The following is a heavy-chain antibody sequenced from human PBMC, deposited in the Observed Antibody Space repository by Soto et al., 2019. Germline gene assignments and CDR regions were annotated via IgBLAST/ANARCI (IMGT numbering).Heavy chain of an antibody. CDR1: GFTFSSYG. CDR3: AKVIDKWELLLSHFDY. Sequence: GGSLRLSCAASGFTFSSYGMHWVRQAPGKGLEWVSIICCNGSRKDYADSVRGRFTISRDNSKNTLYLQMNSLRAEDTAVYYCAKVIDKWELLLSHFDYWGQGTLVTVSS. J-gene: IGHJ4*02. V-gene: IGHV3-33*06. CDR2: ICCNGSRK. D-gene: IGHD1-26*01.